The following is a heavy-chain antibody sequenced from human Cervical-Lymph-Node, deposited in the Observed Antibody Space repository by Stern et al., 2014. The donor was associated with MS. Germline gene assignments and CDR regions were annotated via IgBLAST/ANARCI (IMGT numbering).Heavy chain of an antibody. CDR3: ARDVYSSGWNAFDI. D-gene: IGHD6-19*01. Sequence: QMQLVQSGGGVVKPGRSLRLSCVASGFTFSSHGMHWVRQAPGKGREGVAAISYAGRTENYADSVKGRFTISRDNSRTTLSLQMTSLRPEDTAVYYCARDVYSSGWNAFDIWGQGTMVAVSS. J-gene: IGHJ3*02. CDR1: GFTFSSHG. V-gene: IGHV3-30*03. CDR2: ISYAGRTE.